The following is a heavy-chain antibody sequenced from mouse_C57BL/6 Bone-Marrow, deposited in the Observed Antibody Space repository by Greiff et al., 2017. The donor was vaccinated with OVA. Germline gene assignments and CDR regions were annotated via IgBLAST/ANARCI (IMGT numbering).Heavy chain of an antibody. J-gene: IGHJ4*01. CDR2: IDPSDSYT. Sequence: QVQLQQPGAELVMPGASVKLSCKASGYTFTSYWMHWVKQRPGQGLEWIGEIDPSDSYTNYNQKFKGKSTLTVDKSSSTAYMQLSSLTSEDSAVYYCARPLYDYDEGYAMDYWGQGTSVTVSS. CDR1: GYTFTSYW. D-gene: IGHD2-4*01. V-gene: IGHV1-69*01. CDR3: ARPLYDYDEGYAMDY.